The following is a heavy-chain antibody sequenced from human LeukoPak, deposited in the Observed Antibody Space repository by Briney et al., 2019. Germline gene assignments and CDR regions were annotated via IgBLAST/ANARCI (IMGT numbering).Heavy chain of an antibody. CDR1: GGSISYYY. J-gene: IGHJ5*02. CDR2: VNSNGGT. CDR3: ARDAGGTWFDP. V-gene: IGHV4-59*01. Sequence: SETLSLTCTVSGGSISYYYWSWIRQPPGQGLEWIGYVNSNGGTYNNPSLKSRVTVSLDMSKNQFSLKLSSATAADTAVYYCARDAGGTWFDPWGQGILVTVSS.